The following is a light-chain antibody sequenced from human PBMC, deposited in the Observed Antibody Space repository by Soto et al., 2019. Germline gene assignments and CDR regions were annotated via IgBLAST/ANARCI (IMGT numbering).Light chain of an antibody. CDR1: QGISSY. J-gene: IGKJ2*01. Sequence: DIQLTQSPSFRSASVGDRVTITCRASQGISSYLAWYQQKPGKAPKLLIYAASTLQSGVPSRFSGSGSGTEFTLTISSLQPEDFATYYCQQLNSYPRMYTFGQGTKLEIK. CDR2: AAS. CDR3: QQLNSYPRMYT. V-gene: IGKV1-9*01.